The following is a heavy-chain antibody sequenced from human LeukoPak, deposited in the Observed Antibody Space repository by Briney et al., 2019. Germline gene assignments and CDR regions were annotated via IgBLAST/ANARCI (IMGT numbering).Heavy chain of an antibody. V-gene: IGHV3-30*18. D-gene: IGHD4-17*01. J-gene: IGHJ2*01. CDR1: GFTFSSYG. CDR3: AKDASPTVTTAYWYFDL. CDR2: ISYDGSNK. Sequence: GGSLRLSCAASGFTFSSYGIHWVRQAPGKGLEWVAVISYDGSNKYYADSVKGRFTISRDNSKNTLYLQMNSLRAEDTAVYYCAKDASPTVTTAYWYFDLWGRGTLVTVSS.